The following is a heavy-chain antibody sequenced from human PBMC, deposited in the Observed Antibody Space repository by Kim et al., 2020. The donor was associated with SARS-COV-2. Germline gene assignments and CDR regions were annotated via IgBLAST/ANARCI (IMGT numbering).Heavy chain of an antibody. Sequence: ASVKFSCKTSGYNIHWVRQAPGQGLEWMGWINPNSGDTTYAQKFQGRVAMTRDTSINTHYMEMNRLRSDDTAIYYCARVMGYCTDTNCDLFDFWGQGTLV. CDR2: INPNSGDT. V-gene: IGHV1-2*02. J-gene: IGHJ4*01. CDR1: GYN. D-gene: IGHD2-8*02. CDR3: ARVMGYCTDTNCDLFDF.